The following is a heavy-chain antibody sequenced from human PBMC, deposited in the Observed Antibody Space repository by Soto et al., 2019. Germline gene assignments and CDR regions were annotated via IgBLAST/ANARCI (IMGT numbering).Heavy chain of an antibody. CDR1: GFAFSNYG. Sequence: QVQLVESGGGVVQPGRSLRLSCAASGFAFSNYGIHWVRQAPGKGLEWVAVIWFDGRSEYYADSVKGRFTISRDNSKNTVYLQMNSLRAEDTAVYYCARDYGSGSFYDGHCFDYWGQGTLVTVSS. J-gene: IGHJ4*02. V-gene: IGHV3-33*01. D-gene: IGHD3-10*01. CDR3: ARDYGSGSFYDGHCFDY. CDR2: IWFDGRSE.